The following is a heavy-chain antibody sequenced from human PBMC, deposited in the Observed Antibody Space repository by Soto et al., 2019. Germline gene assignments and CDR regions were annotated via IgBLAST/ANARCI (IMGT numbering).Heavy chain of an antibody. CDR3: AKGEAARLYHGREDAFAI. Sequence: PSETLSLTCTVSGGSISSYYWSWIRQPPGKGLEWIGYIYYSGSTNYNPSLKSRVTISVDTSKNQFSLKLSSVTAADTAVYYCAKGEAARLYHGREDAFAIWGQGTMVTVSS. D-gene: IGHD6-6*01. J-gene: IGHJ3*02. CDR1: GGSISSYY. CDR2: IYYSGST. V-gene: IGHV4-59*01.